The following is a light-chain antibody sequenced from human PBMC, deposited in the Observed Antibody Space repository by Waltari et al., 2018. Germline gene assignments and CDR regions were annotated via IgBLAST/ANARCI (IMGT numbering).Light chain of an antibody. Sequence: DIQMTQSPSSLSASVGTGVSITCRASESITNYLNWYQHKPGKAPKPLIHTASSLQSGVPSRFSGRGSGTEFTLTISGLQPGDVATYYCQQSYTVAFTFGPGTKLEI. CDR3: QQSYTVAFT. CDR2: TAS. CDR1: ESITNY. V-gene: IGKV1-39*01. J-gene: IGKJ2*01.